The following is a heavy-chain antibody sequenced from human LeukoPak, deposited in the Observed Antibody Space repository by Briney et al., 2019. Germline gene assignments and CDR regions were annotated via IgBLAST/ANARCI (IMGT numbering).Heavy chain of an antibody. CDR1: GFTFSHHG. V-gene: IGHV3-30*02. CDR3: AKGEGRITMIGNAFDI. D-gene: IGHD3-22*01. CDR2: IRNDGSNH. Sequence: PGGSLRLSCAASGFTFSHHGMHWVRQAPGKGLEWVAFIRNDGSNHYYADSVKGRFTISRDNSKNTLYLQMNSLRAEDTAVYYCAKGEGRITMIGNAFDIWGQGTMVTVSS. J-gene: IGHJ3*02.